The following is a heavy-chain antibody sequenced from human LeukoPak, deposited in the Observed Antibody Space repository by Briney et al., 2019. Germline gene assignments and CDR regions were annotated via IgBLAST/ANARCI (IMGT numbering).Heavy chain of an antibody. J-gene: IGHJ4*02. D-gene: IGHD1-26*01. CDR1: GFTFSSYS. CDR2: ISSSSSYI. CDR3: APEADSGSYYLDY. Sequence: GGSLRLSCAASGFTFSSYSMNWVRQAPGKGLEWVSSISSSSSYIYYADSVMGRFTISRDNAKNSLYLQMNSLRADDTAVYYCAPEADSGSYYLDYWGQGTLVTVSS. V-gene: IGHV3-21*01.